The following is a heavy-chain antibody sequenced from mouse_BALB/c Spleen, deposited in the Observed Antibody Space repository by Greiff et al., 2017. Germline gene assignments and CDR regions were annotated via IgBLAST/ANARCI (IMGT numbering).Heavy chain of an antibody. D-gene: IGHD2-14*01. CDR2: ISYSGST. Sequence: EVKLVESGPGLVKPSQSLSLTCTVTGYSITSDYAWNWIRQFPGNKLEWMGYISYSGSTSYNPSLKSRISITRDTSKNQFFLQLNSVTTEDTATYYCARSYREAWFAYWGQGTLVTVSA. CDR3: ARSYREAWFAY. J-gene: IGHJ3*01. V-gene: IGHV3-2*02. CDR1: GYSITSDYA.